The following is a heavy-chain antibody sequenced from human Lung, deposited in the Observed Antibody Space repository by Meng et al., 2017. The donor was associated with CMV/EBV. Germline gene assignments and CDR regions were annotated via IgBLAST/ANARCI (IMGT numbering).Heavy chain of an antibody. CDR1: GYIFANYG. CDR3: AREFPMGGDLDY. D-gene: IGHD3-16*01. CDR2: ISAYTGNT. J-gene: IGHJ4*02. Sequence: ASXXVSXKASGYIFANYGITWVRQAPGQGLEWVGWISAYTGNTDYAHKLQGRVTLTTDASTSTAYMELRSLRYDDTAVYYCAREFPMGGDLDYWCQGSLVTVSS. V-gene: IGHV1-18*01.